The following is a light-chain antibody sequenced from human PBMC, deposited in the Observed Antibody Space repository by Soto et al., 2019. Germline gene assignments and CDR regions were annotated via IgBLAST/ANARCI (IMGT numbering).Light chain of an antibody. CDR3: QQYNDWPPA. CDR1: QSVNTN. Sequence: TVMTQSPATLSVSPGERVTLSCRASQSVNTNLAWYQQKPGQGPRLLVYGASTRATGVPIRFSGSGSGTEFALTISRLQSEDLAVYHCQQYNDWPPAFGQGTKVEIK. V-gene: IGKV3-15*01. J-gene: IGKJ1*01. CDR2: GAS.